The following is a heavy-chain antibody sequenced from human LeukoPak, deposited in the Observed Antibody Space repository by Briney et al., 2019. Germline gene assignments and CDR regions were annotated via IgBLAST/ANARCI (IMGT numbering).Heavy chain of an antibody. CDR2: ISAYNGNT. D-gene: IGHD3-9*01. V-gene: IGHV1-18*01. CDR1: GYTFTSYG. CDR3: ARGAGLTGYDWFDP. J-gene: IGHJ5*02. Sequence: GASVKVSCKASGYTFTSYGITWVRQAPGQGLEWMGWISAYNGNTNYAQKLQGRVTMTTDTSTSTAHMELRSLRSDDTAVYYCARGAGLTGYDWFDPWGQGTLVTVSS.